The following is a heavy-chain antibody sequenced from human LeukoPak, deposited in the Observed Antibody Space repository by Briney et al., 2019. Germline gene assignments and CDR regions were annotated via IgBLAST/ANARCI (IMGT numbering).Heavy chain of an antibody. CDR3: ARGRSRDGYNRRPDDAFDI. D-gene: IGHD5-24*01. V-gene: IGHV1-69*13. CDR2: IIPIFGTA. J-gene: IGHJ3*02. Sequence: SVKVSCKASGGTFSSYAISWVRQAPGQGLKWMGGIIPIFGTANYAQKFQGRVTITADESTSTAYMELSSLRSEDTAVYYCARGRSRDGYNRRPDDAFDIWGQGTMVTVSS. CDR1: GGTFSSYA.